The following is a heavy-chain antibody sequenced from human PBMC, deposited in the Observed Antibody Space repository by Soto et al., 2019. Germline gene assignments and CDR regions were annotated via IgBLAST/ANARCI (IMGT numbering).Heavy chain of an antibody. CDR3: ARLRIATNNYKWFDP. V-gene: IGHV4-31*03. J-gene: IGHJ5*02. Sequence: SETLSLTCSVSGAALNSVNYYWSWIRQVPGKGLEWIGHIYVTGAVDYNPSLRDRITISQDTSERQFSLNLRLVTAADTAVYYCARLRIATNNYKWFDPWGQGTLVTV. D-gene: IGHD2-21*01. CDR2: IYVTGAV. CDR1: GAALNSVNYY.